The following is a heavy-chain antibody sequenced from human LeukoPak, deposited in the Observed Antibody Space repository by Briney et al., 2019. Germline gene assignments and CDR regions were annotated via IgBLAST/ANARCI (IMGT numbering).Heavy chain of an antibody. CDR3: AKGVGSSWFDAFDI. V-gene: IGHV3-7*01. Sequence: QPGGSLRLSCAASGFTFSNYAMSWVRQAPGKGLEWVANMKQDGSEKYYVDSVKGRFTISRDNSKNTLYLQMNSLRAEDTAVYYCAKGVGSSWFDAFDIWGQGTMVTVSS. J-gene: IGHJ3*02. CDR2: MKQDGSEK. CDR1: GFTFSNYA. D-gene: IGHD6-13*01.